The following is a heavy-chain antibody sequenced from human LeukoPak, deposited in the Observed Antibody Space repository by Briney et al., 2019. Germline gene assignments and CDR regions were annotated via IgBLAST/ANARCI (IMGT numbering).Heavy chain of an antibody. CDR2: ISGSGGST. D-gene: IGHD3-22*01. Sequence: AGGSLRLSCAASGFTFSSYAMSWVRQAPGKGLEWVSAISGSGGSTYYADSVKGRFTTSRDNSKNTLYLQMNSLRAEDTAVYYCAKGVYYDSSGYLDYWGQGTLVTVSS. J-gene: IGHJ4*02. CDR3: AKGVYYDSSGYLDY. V-gene: IGHV3-23*01. CDR1: GFTFSSYA.